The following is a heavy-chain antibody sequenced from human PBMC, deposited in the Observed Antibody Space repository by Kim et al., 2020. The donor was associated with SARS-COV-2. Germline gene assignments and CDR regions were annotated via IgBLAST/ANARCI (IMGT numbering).Heavy chain of an antibody. CDR2: IIPIFGTA. D-gene: IGHD5-18*01. CDR3: AREGGGYSYGGYYYGMDV. Sequence: SVKVSCKASGGTFSSYAISWVRQAPGQGLEWMGGIIPIFGTANYAQKFQGRVTITADESTSTAYMELSSLRSEDTAVYYCAREGGGYSYGGYYYGMDVWGQGTTVTVSS. CDR1: GGTFSSYA. J-gene: IGHJ6*02. V-gene: IGHV1-69*13.